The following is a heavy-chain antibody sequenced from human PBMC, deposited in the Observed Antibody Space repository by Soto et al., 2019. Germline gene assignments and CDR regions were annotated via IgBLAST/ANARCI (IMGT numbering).Heavy chain of an antibody. Sequence: EVQLLESGGGLVQPGGSLRIACAASQFPFSSYAMSWVRQAPGKGLEWVSGVSGSGDTTYYADSMKGRFTISRDNAKNSLYLHMTSLRVEDTAVYYCARDTGRASADLWGQGTLVTVSS. V-gene: IGHV3-23*01. D-gene: IGHD6-13*01. J-gene: IGHJ5*02. CDR1: QFPFSSYA. CDR2: VSGSGDTT. CDR3: ARDTGRASADL.